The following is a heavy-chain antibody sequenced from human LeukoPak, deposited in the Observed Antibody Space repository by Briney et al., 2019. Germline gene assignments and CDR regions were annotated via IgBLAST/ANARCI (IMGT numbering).Heavy chain of an antibody. Sequence: WETLSLTCTVSGYSISSGYYWGCIRQPPGKGVEWIGRIYHSRSTYYNPSIKSRVTISVDTSKNQFSLKLSSVTAADTAVYYCASQCPPNWFDPWGQGTLVTVSS. D-gene: IGHD2-2*01. J-gene: IGHJ5*02. CDR1: GYSISSGYY. V-gene: IGHV4-38-2*02. CDR2: IYHSRST. CDR3: ASQCPPNWFDP.